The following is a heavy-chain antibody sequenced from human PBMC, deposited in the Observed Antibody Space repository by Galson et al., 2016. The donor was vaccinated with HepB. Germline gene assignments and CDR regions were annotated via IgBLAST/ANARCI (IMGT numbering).Heavy chain of an antibody. CDR2: ISAYNGDK. CDR3: ARDYWRLLPTGIVDL. CDR1: GYSFTNYG. J-gene: IGHJ5*02. D-gene: IGHD2-21*01. Sequence: SVKVSCKASGYSFTNYGISWVRQAPGQGLEWMGWISAYNGDKNYAQKFQGRVTVATDTSTTTGYLELRSLTSDDTATYYCARDYWRLLPTGIVDLWGQGTPVTVSS. V-gene: IGHV1-18*01.